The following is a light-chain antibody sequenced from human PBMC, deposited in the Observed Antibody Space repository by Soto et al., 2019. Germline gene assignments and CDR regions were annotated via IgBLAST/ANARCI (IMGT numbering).Light chain of an antibody. CDR2: DVN. CDR3: SSYTSSSTLAV. Sequence: QSALTQPASVSGSPGQSITISCTGTSSDIGGFNYVSWYQHHPGKAPKLMIYDVNNRPSGVSNRFSGSKSGNTASLTISGLQAEDEAYYYCSSYTSSSTLAVFGGGTKVTVL. J-gene: IGLJ2*01. V-gene: IGLV2-14*03. CDR1: SSDIGGFNY.